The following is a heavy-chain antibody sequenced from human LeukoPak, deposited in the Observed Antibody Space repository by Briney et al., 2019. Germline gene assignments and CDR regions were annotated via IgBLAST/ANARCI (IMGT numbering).Heavy chain of an antibody. CDR2: INHSGST. CDR1: GGSFSGYY. J-gene: IGHJ5*02. D-gene: IGHD6-6*01. Sequence: TSETLSLTCAVYGGSFSGYYWSWIRQPPGKGLEWIGEINHSGSTNYNPSIKSRVTISVDTSKNQFSLKLSSVTAAGTAVYYCARGISSSSWWFDPWGPGTLVTVSS. CDR3: ARGISSSSWWFDP. V-gene: IGHV4-34*01.